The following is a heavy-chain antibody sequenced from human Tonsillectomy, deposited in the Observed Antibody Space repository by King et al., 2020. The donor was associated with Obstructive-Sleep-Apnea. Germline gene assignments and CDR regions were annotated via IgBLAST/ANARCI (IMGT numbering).Heavy chain of an antibody. CDR2: ISNDGTNK. J-gene: IGHJ4*02. Sequence: VQLVESGGGVVQPGKSLRLSCAASGFTFSTYAMHWVRQAPGKGLEWVALISNDGTNKYYADSVKGRFTISRDNSKNTLYLQMNSLRVEDTAVYYCSRLFYYDSSGYYYRNSWVLGTLVTVSS. D-gene: IGHD3-22*01. CDR1: GFTFSTYA. CDR3: SRLFYYDSSGYYYRNS. V-gene: IGHV3-30-3*01.